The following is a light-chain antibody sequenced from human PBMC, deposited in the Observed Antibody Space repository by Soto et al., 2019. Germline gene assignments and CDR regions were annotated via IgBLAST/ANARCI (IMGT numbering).Light chain of an antibody. CDR2: GAS. J-gene: IGKJ3*01. V-gene: IGKV3-20*01. CDR3: QLFQTSPRFT. CDR1: QSINNRY. Sequence: EIVLTQSPGTLSLSPGERATLSCRASQSINNRYLAWYQQKPGQAPRLLIYGASSRATGIPARFSGSGSGTDFPLTIISLEPVHFPVYYCQLFQTSPRFTFGPGTKVH.